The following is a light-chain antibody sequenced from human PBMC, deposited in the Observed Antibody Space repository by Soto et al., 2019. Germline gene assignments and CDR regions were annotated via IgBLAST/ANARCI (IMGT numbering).Light chain of an antibody. CDR2: DVS. Sequence: QSALTQPASVSGSPGQSITISCTGTSSDVGGYNYVSWYQQHPGKAPKLMIYDVSNRPSGVSNRFSGSKCGNTASLTISGLQAEDEADYYCSSYTSSSTPRYVFGTGTKVTV. CDR1: SSDVGGYNY. V-gene: IGLV2-14*01. CDR3: SSYTSSSTPRYV. J-gene: IGLJ1*01.